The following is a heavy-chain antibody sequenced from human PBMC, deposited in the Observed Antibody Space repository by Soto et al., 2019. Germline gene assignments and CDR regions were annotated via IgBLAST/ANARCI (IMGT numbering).Heavy chain of an antibody. CDR2: ISYDGSNK. D-gene: IGHD5-12*01. J-gene: IGHJ3*02. Sequence: GGSLRLSCASSGFTFSSYGMHWVRQAPGKGLEWVAVISYDGSNKYYADSVKGRLTISRDNSKNTLYLQMNSLRGEDTAVYYCAKDNGSGCDWLRVGDASDIWGQGTMVTVSS. CDR3: AKDNGSGCDWLRVGDASDI. V-gene: IGHV3-30*18. CDR1: GFTFSSYG.